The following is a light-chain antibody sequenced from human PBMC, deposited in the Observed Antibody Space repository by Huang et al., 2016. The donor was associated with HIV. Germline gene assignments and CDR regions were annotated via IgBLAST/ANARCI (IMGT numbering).Light chain of an antibody. CDR2: GAS. CDR1: QSVTSNY. CDR3: QQYGSSPPIT. V-gene: IGKV3-20*01. J-gene: IGKJ5*01. Sequence: EIVLTQSPGTLSLSPGARATLSCRTSQSVTSNYLAWYQQNPGQAPRLLIYGASSRATGISDKFSGRGSGTDFTLTISRLEPEDFAVYYCQQYGSSPPITFGQGTRLEMK.